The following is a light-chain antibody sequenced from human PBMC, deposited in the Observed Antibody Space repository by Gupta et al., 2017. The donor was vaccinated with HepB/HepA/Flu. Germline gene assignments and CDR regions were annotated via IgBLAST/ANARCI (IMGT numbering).Light chain of an antibody. CDR3: ATWDDSLNGRI. CDR1: SSNIGSNT. Sequence: SVLRQTAASSGSVGLGGTRSCSGSSSNIGSNTVNWYQQLPGTAPKLLIYSDDQRPSGVPDRFSGSKSGTSAAVAISGLQSEDEADYYCATWDDSLNGRIFGGGTKLTVL. CDR2: SDD. V-gene: IGLV1-44*01. J-gene: IGLJ2*01.